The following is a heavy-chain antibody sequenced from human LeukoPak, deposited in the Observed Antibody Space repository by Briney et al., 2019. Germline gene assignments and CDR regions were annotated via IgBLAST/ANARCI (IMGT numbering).Heavy chain of an antibody. V-gene: IGHV4-34*01. CDR2: INHSGST. CDR3: ARPHTWIYFDRNDAFDI. Sequence: SETLSLTCAVYGGSFSGYYWSWIRQPPGKGLEWIGEINHSGSTNYNPSLKSRVTISVDTSKNQFSLKLSSVTAADTAVYYCARPHTWIYFDRNDAFDIWGQGTMVTVSS. CDR1: GGSFSGYY. D-gene: IGHD3-9*01. J-gene: IGHJ3*02.